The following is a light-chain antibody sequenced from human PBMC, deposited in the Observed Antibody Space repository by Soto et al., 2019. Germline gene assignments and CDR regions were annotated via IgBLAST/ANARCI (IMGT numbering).Light chain of an antibody. Sequence: DIQLTQSPSFLSASVGDRVTITCRASQGISRSLAWYQQKPGKAPKLLIYAASTLQSGVPSRFSGSGSGTEFTLTISSLQPEDFASYYCQQLNNYPRTFGQGTKVELK. CDR1: QGISRS. J-gene: IGKJ1*01. V-gene: IGKV1-9*01. CDR2: AAS. CDR3: QQLNNYPRT.